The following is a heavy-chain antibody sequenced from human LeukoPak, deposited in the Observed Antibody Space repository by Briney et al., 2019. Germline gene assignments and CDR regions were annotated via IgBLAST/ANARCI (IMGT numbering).Heavy chain of an antibody. D-gene: IGHD3-9*01. Sequence: ASVKVSCKASGYTFTSYAMHWVRQAPGQRLEWMGWINAGNGNTKYSQKFQGRVTITRDTSASTAYMGLSSLRSEDTAVYYCARETSEDYDILTGYLPWGQGTLVTVSS. CDR2: INAGNGNT. J-gene: IGHJ5*02. CDR1: GYTFTSYA. V-gene: IGHV1-3*01. CDR3: ARETSEDYDILTGYLP.